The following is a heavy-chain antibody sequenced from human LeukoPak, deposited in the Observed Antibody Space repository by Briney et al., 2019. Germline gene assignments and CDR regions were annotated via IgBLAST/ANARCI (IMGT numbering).Heavy chain of an antibody. CDR3: ARGGEDTRIEAYSLDY. CDR1: GGSFSGYY. Sequence: SETLSLTCAVYGGSFSGYYWSWIRQPPGKGLEWIGEINHSGSTNYNPSLKSRVTISVDTSKNQFSLKLSSVTAADTAVYYCARGGEDTRIEAYSLDYWGRGTLVTVSS. J-gene: IGHJ4*02. CDR2: INHSGST. V-gene: IGHV4-34*01. D-gene: IGHD3-22*01.